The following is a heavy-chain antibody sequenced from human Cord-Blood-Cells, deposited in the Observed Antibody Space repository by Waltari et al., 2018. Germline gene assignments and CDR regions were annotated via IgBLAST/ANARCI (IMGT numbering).Heavy chain of an antibody. V-gene: IGHV4-4*07. J-gene: IGHJ3*02. Sequence: GSISSYYWSWIRQPAGKGLEWIGRIYTSGSTNYNPSLKSRVTMSVDTSKNQFALKLSSVTAADTAVYYCARDFRDCSSTSCDDPDRAFDIWGQGTMVTVSS. CDR2: IYTSGST. D-gene: IGHD2-2*01. CDR3: ARDFRDCSSTSCDDPDRAFDI. CDR1: GSISSYY.